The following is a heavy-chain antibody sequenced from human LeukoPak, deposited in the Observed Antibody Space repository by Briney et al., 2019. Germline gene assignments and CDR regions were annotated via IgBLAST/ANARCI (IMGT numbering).Heavy chain of an antibody. J-gene: IGHJ4*02. Sequence: SETLSLTCTVSGDSINSGGYFWSWIRQHPGKGLEWIGYIYYSGSTYYNPSLKSRVTVSVDTSKNQFSLKLSSVTAADTAVYYCARDLLGSYSSDYWGQGTLVTVSS. V-gene: IGHV4-31*03. CDR2: IYYSGST. CDR1: GDSINSGGYF. CDR3: ARDLLGSYSSDY. D-gene: IGHD6-13*01.